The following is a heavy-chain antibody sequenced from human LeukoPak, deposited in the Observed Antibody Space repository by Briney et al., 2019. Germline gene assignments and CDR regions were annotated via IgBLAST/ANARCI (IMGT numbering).Heavy chain of an antibody. CDR2: ICPGDSDT. Sequence: GESLKISCKGSGYSFTSYWIGWVRQMPGKGLEWMGIICPGDSDTRYSPSFQGQVTISADKSISTAYLQWSSLKASDTAMYYCARGLLWFGETNYGMDVWGQGTTVTVSS. V-gene: IGHV5-51*01. J-gene: IGHJ6*02. CDR3: ARGLLWFGETNYGMDV. D-gene: IGHD3-10*01. CDR1: GYSFTSYW.